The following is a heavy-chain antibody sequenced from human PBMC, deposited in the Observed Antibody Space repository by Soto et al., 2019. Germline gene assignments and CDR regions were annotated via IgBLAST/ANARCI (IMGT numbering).Heavy chain of an antibody. D-gene: IGHD3-10*01. CDR2: MNPNSGNT. J-gene: IGHJ6*03. CDR1: GYTFTSYD. Sequence: ASVKVSCKASGYTFTSYDINWVRQATGQGLEWMGWMNPNSGNTGYAQKFQGRVTMTRNTSISTAYMELSSLRSEDTAVYYCARVPVYGSGSYYYYYYYYMDVWGKGTTVTVSS. CDR3: ARVPVYGSGSYYYYYYYYMDV. V-gene: IGHV1-8*01.